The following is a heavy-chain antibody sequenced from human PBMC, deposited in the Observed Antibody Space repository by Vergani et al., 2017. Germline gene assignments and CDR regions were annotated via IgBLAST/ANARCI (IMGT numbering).Heavy chain of an antibody. CDR3: ARSGYYDFWSADY. V-gene: IGHV3-30-3*01. J-gene: IGHJ4*02. D-gene: IGHD3-3*01. CDR2: ISYDGSNK. CDR1: GFTFSSYA. Sequence: QVQLVESGGGVVQPGRSLRLSCAASGFTFSSYAMHWVHQAPGKGLEWVAVISYDGSNKYYADSVKGRFTISRDNSKNTLYLQMNSLRAEDTAVYYCARSGYYDFWSADYWGQGTLVTVSS.